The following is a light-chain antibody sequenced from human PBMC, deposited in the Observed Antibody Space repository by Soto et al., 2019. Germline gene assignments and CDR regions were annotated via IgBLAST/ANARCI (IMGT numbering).Light chain of an antibody. CDR2: EVS. V-gene: IGLV2-14*01. CDR1: SSDVGGYNY. J-gene: IGLJ3*02. CDR3: TSFTTISTWV. Sequence: QSVLTQPASVSGSPGQSITISCTGTSSDVGGYNYVSWFQQHPGKAPKLKIYEVSNRPSGVSNRFSGSKSGNTASLTISELQAEDEADYYCTSFTTISTWVFGGGT.